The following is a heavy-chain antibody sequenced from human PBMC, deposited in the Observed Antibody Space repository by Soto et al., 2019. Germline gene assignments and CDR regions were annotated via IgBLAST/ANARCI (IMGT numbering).Heavy chain of an antibody. CDR2: IYYSGST. CDR3: ARGWIPKNYYYYGMDV. Sequence: KTSETLSLTFTVSGGSISSGGYYWSWIRQHPGKGLEWIGYIYYSGSTYYNPSLKSRVTISVDTSKNQFSLKLSSVTAADTAVYYCARGWIPKNYYYYGMDVWGQGTTVTVSS. V-gene: IGHV4-31*03. D-gene: IGHD5-18*01. CDR1: GGSISSGGYY. J-gene: IGHJ6*02.